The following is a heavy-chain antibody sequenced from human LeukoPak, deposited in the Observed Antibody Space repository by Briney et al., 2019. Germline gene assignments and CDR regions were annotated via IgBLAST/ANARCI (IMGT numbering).Heavy chain of an antibody. CDR1: SGSISSGDYY. D-gene: IGHD3-10*01. CDR3: ARDSGLWFGELYCYYGMDV. V-gene: IGHV4-30-4*01. Sequence: PSETLSLTCTVSSGSISSGDYYWSWIRQPPGKGLEWIGYIYYSGSTYYNPSLKSRVTISVDTSKNQFSLKLSSVTAADTAVYYCARDSGLWFGELYCYYGMDVWGKGTTVTVSS. J-gene: IGHJ6*04. CDR2: IYYSGST.